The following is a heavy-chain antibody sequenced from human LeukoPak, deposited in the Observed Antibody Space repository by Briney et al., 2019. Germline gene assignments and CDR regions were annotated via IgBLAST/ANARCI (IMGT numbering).Heavy chain of an antibody. J-gene: IGHJ4*02. CDR3: ARVRRRQWLVTYYFDY. CDR2: INHSGST. D-gene: IGHD6-19*01. CDR1: GGSFSGYY. V-gene: IGHV4-34*01. Sequence: SETLSLTCAVYGGSFSGYYWSWIRQPPGKGLEWIGEINHSGSTNYNPSLKSRVTISVDTSKNQFSLKLSSVTAADTAVYYCARVRRRQWLVTYYFDYWGQGTLVTVSS.